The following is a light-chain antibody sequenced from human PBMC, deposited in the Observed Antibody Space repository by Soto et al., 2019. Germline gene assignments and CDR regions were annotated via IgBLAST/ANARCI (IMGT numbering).Light chain of an antibody. CDR3: QQYKSFSLT. CDR1: QSVSSSN. Sequence: DIVLTQSPDTLSLSPGERATLSCRASQSVSSSNFAWYQQKPAQAPRLLIYGASRRAPGIPERFSGSGSGTDFTLTISRLEPDDFATYYCQQYKSFSLTFGGGTRVEVK. V-gene: IGKV3-20*01. CDR2: GAS. J-gene: IGKJ4*01.